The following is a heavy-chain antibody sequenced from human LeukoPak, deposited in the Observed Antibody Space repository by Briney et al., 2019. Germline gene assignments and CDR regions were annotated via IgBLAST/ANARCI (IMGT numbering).Heavy chain of an antibody. J-gene: IGHJ4*02. CDR2: ISSSSSTI. Sequence: PGGSLRVSCAASGFTFSSYSMNWVRQAPGKGVEWVSYISSSSSTIYYADSVKGRFTISRDNAKNSLYLQMKSLRAEDTAVYCCAKVPGYCSSTSCLDYFDYWGQGTLVTVSS. V-gene: IGHV3-48*04. CDR1: GFTFSSYS. D-gene: IGHD2-2*01. CDR3: AKVPGYCSSTSCLDYFDY.